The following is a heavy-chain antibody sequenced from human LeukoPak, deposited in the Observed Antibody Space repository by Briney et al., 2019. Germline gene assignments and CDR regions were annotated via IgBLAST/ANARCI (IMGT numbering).Heavy chain of an antibody. Sequence: PGGSLRLSCAASGFTFSSYAMSWVRQAPGKGLEWVSAISGSGGSTYYADSVKGRFTISRDNSKNTLYLQMNSLRAEDTAVYYCAKDLIVGATRSYYYGVDVWGQGTTVTVSS. CDR3: AKDLIVGATRSYYYGVDV. V-gene: IGHV3-23*01. CDR1: GFTFSSYA. J-gene: IGHJ6*02. D-gene: IGHD1-26*01. CDR2: ISGSGGST.